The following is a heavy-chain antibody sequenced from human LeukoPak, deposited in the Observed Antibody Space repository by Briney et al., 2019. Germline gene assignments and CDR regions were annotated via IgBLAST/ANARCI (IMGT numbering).Heavy chain of an antibody. J-gene: IGHJ3*02. D-gene: IGHD4-23*01. Sequence: GGSLRLSCAASEFTFTNYWMSWVRQAPGKGLEWVANIKQDGSEKYYEDSVKGRFTISRDNTKNSLYLQMNSLTAEDTAVYYCARARPLDYGGPFDIWGQGTMVTVSS. CDR2: IKQDGSEK. CDR3: ARARPLDYGGPFDI. V-gene: IGHV3-7*03. CDR1: EFTFTNYW.